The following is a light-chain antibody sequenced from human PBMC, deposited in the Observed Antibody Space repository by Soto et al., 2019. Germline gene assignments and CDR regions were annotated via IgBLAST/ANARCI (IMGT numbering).Light chain of an antibody. V-gene: IGKV1-39*01. J-gene: IGKJ4*01. Sequence: DIQVTQSPSSLSASVGDRVTITCRASQSTGTYLNWYHQKPGKAPQLLIYGASTLQSGVPSRFSASGSGTHFTLTINSLQSEDVASYFCQHSHNLPLTFGGGTKVDIK. CDR3: QHSHNLPLT. CDR2: GAS. CDR1: QSTGTY.